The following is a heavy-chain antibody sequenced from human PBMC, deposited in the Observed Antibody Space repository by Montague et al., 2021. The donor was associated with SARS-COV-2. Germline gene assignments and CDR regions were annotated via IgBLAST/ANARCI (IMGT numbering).Heavy chain of an antibody. Sequence: SETLSLTCTVSGVSVTDYYWSWIRQPPGKGLEWVGDALYNKGTNFNPSLKSRVAIPVDTSKNQFSLRLTSVTAADTAFYYCGRHPHYAGLNGHPDVWDQGTLATVSS. CDR1: GVSVTDYY. CDR3: GRHPHYAGLNGHPDV. D-gene: IGHD3-9*01. V-gene: IGHV4-59*08. J-gene: IGHJ4*02. CDR2: ALYNKGT.